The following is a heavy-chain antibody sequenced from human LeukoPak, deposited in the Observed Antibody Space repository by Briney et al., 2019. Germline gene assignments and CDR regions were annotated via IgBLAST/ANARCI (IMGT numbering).Heavy chain of an antibody. CDR2: ISSSGST. J-gene: IGHJ4*02. Sequence: SETLSLTCTVSGDSISSGDYYWSWIRQPAGKGLEWIGRISSSGSTNYNPSLKSRVTISVDTSKNQFSLKLSSVTAADTAVYYCAREGGAALDYWGQGTLVTVSS. CDR1: GDSISSGDYY. V-gene: IGHV4-61*02. CDR3: AREGGAALDY. D-gene: IGHD3-16*01.